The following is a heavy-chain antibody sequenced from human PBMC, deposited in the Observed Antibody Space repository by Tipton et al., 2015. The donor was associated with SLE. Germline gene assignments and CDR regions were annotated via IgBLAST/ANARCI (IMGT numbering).Heavy chain of an antibody. D-gene: IGHD5-12*01. V-gene: IGHV4-4*08. Sequence: TLSLTCTVSGNSISSYYWSWIRQSPEKGLEWIGSIYISGSIHYNPSLKSRVTMSVDTSKNQFSLKLNSLTAADAAVYYCAGSGYDYFKWFDPWSQGILVTVSS. CDR1: GNSISSYY. J-gene: IGHJ5*02. CDR3: AGSGYDYFKWFDP. CDR2: IYISGSI.